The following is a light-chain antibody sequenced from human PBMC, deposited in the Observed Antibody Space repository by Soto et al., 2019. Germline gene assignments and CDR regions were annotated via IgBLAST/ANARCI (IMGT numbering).Light chain of an antibody. CDR2: DAS. J-gene: IGKJ3*01. Sequence: DFQMTQSPSTLSASVGDRVSITCRASQNINNYLAWYQLKPGKAPELLIYDASRLKSGVPSRFSGCGSGTEFTLTISSLQPDDLATYYCQQYKAYFGPGTKVYIK. CDR3: QQYKAY. V-gene: IGKV1-5*01. CDR1: QNINNY.